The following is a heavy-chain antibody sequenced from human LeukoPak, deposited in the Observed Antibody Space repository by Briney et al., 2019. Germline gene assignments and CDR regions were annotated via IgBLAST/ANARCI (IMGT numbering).Heavy chain of an antibody. CDR3: ARAGQGYCTSAGCFLSLDY. J-gene: IGHJ4*02. V-gene: IGHV4-4*07. CDR1: GGSISSYY. D-gene: IGHD2-2*01. Sequence: SETLSLTCTVSGGSISSYYWSWIRQPAGKGLEWIGRIYTSGSTNYNPSLKSRVTMSVDTSKNQFSLKLSSVTAADTAVYYCARAGQGYCTSAGCFLSLDYWGQGTLVTVSS. CDR2: IYTSGST.